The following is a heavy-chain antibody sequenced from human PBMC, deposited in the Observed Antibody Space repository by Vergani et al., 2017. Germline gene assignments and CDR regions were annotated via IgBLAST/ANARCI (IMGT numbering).Heavy chain of an antibody. CDR1: GASIRSSNYY. Sequence: QLQLQESGPGLVKPSATLSLTCSVSGASIRSSNYYWGWIRQPPGKGLEWIASIYFSGGTYYNPSFKSRVTISVDTSKNQFSLKRSSVTAADTAVYFCARHSTVEWLVKLGWIDPWGQGILVTVSS. J-gene: IGHJ5*02. CDR3: ARHSTVEWLVKLGWIDP. D-gene: IGHD6-19*01. V-gene: IGHV4-39*01. CDR2: IYFSGGT.